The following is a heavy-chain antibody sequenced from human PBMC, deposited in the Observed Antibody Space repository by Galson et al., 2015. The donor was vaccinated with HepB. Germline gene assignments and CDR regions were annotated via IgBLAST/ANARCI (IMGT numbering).Heavy chain of an antibody. CDR1: GFTFSSHW. D-gene: IGHD6-13*01. Sequence: SLRLSCAASGFTFSSHWMSWVRQAPGKGLEWVANIKQDGSEKYYVDSVKGRFTISRDNAKNSLYLQMNSLRAEDTAVYYCAREIPRIAAVSPWGQGTLVTVSS. CDR3: AREIPRIAAVSP. J-gene: IGHJ5*02. CDR2: IKQDGSEK. V-gene: IGHV3-7*01.